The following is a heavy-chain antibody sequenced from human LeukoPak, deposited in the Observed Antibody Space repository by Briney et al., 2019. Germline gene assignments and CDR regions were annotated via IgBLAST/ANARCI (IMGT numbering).Heavy chain of an antibody. CDR3: ARGQSDDYVWGSYRSRPPTY. CDR2: ISYDGSNK. Sequence: PGRSLRLSCAASGFTFSSYAMHWVRQAPGKGLEWVAVISYDGSNKYYADSVKGRFTISRDNSKNTLYLQMNSLRAEDTAVYYCARGQSDDYVWGSYRSRPPTYWGQGTLVTVSS. CDR1: GFTFSSYA. V-gene: IGHV3-30-3*01. D-gene: IGHD3-16*02. J-gene: IGHJ4*02.